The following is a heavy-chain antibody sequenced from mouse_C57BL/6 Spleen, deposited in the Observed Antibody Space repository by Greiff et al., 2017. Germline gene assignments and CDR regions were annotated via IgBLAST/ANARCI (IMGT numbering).Heavy chain of an antibody. CDR3: AIRVYGKGYFDV. V-gene: IGHV1-74*01. CDR1: GYTFTSYW. D-gene: IGHD2-1*01. Sequence: QVQLKQPGAELVKPGASVKVSCKASGYTFTSYWMHWVKQRPGQGLEWIGRIHPSDSDTNYNQKFKGKATLTVDKSSSTAYMQLSSLTSEDSAVYYCAIRVYGKGYFDVWGTGTTVTVSS. J-gene: IGHJ1*03. CDR2: IHPSDSDT.